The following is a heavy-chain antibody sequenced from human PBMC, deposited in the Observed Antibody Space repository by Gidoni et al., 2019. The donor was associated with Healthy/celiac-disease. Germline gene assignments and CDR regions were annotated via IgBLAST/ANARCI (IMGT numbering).Heavy chain of an antibody. CDR3: ARVYRGVAVAGLYNWFDP. V-gene: IGHV4-31*03. Sequence: QVQLQESGPGLVKPSQTLSLTCTVSGGSISSGGSYWSWIRQHPGKGLEWIGYIYYSGSTYYNPSLKSRVTISVDTSKNQFSLKLSSVTAADTAVYYCARVYRGVAVAGLYNWFDPWGQGTLVTVSS. CDR2: IYYSGST. CDR1: GGSISSGGSY. J-gene: IGHJ5*02. D-gene: IGHD6-19*01.